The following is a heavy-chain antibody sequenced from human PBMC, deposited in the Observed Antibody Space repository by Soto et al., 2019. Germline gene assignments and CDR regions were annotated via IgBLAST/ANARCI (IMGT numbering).Heavy chain of an antibody. D-gene: IGHD3-10*01. Sequence: SETLSLTCTVSGDSIXGNYWGWIRQPPGKRLQWIGYMYYTGSTNYNPSLKSRVTINYADSVKGRFTISRDTAKNSLSLQMVSLRDEDTAVYYCAGGCYYDNSGYRAWGQGTLVTVSS. CDR3: SLRDEDTAVYYCAGGCYYDNSGYRA. CDR1: GDSIXGNY. CDR2: MYYTGST. J-gene: IGHJ4*02. V-gene: IGHV4-59*01.